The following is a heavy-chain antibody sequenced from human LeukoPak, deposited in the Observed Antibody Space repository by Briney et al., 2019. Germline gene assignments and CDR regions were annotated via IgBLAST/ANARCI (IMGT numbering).Heavy chain of an antibody. V-gene: IGHV3-13*01. J-gene: IGHJ4*02. CDR1: GCTFSSYD. Sequence: GGSLRLSCAASGCTFSSYDMHWVRQVTGKGLEWVSSIGTTGDTHYAVSVKGRFTISRENAKNSLYLQMSSLSAGDTAVYYCARSFYGDYPYWGQGTLVTVSS. CDR2: IGTTGDT. D-gene: IGHD4-17*01. CDR3: ARSFYGDYPY.